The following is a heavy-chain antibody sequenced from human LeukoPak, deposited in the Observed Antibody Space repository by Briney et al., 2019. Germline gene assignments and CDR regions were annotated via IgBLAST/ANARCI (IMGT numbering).Heavy chain of an antibody. Sequence: ASVKVSCKVSGYTLTELSMHWVRQAPGKGLEWMGGFDPEDGETIYAQKFQGRVTMTEDTSTDTAYMELSSLRSEDPAVYYCATRYGVAADDFDYWGQGTLVTVSS. D-gene: IGHD6-13*01. CDR3: ATRYGVAADDFDY. CDR2: FDPEDGET. CDR1: GYTLTELS. J-gene: IGHJ4*02. V-gene: IGHV1-24*01.